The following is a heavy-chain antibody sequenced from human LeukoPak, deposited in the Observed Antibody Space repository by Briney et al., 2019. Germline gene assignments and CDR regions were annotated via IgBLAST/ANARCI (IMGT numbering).Heavy chain of an antibody. CDR1: GFTFSDYW. J-gene: IGHJ4*02. Sequence: GGSLRLSCAVSGFTFSDYWMSWVRQPPGKGLEWVANINHDGNEKYYVDSVMGRFTISRDNAKNSLYLQMNSLSVEDTAVYFCARSPATGTTDFWGQGTLGTVSS. D-gene: IGHD1-7*01. V-gene: IGHV3-7*01. CDR3: ARSPATGTTDF. CDR2: INHDGNEK.